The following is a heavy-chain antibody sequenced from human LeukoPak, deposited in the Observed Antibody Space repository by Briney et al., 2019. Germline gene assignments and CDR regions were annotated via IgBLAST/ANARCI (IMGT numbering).Heavy chain of an antibody. J-gene: IGHJ4*02. V-gene: IGHV4-38-2*01. CDR2: IYHSGST. D-gene: IGHD3-3*01. CDR1: GYSISSGYY. CDR3: ARQEGASIFGGNDY. Sequence: SETLSLTCAVFGYSISSGYYWGWIRQPPGKGLEWIGSIYHSGSTYYNPSLKSRVTISVDTSKNQFSLKLSSVTAADTAVYYCARQEGASIFGGNDYWGQGTLVTVSS.